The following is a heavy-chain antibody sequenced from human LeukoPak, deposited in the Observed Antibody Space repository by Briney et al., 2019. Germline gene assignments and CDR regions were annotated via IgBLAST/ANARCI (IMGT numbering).Heavy chain of an antibody. J-gene: IGHJ3*02. V-gene: IGHV4-39*07. Sequence: LETLSLTCTVSGGSISSSSYYWGWIRQPPGKGLEWIGSIYYSGSTYYNPSLKSRVTISVDTSKNQFSLKLSSVTAADTAVYYCARETNGGNSGRGAFDIWGQGTMVTVPS. CDR2: IYYSGST. CDR3: ARETNGGNSGRGAFDI. D-gene: IGHD4-23*01. CDR1: GGSISSSSYY.